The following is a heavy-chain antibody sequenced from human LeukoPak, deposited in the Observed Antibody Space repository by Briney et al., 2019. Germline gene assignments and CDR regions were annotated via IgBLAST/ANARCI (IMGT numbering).Heavy chain of an antibody. J-gene: IGHJ4*02. Sequence: PGGSLRLSCAASVFTFSSYAMSWVRHAPWKGLEWVSGISGSGGSTYYADSVKGRFTISRDNSKNTLYLQMNSLRAEDTAVYYCARDSRWLQRGLGYWGQGTLVTVSS. D-gene: IGHD5-24*01. CDR3: ARDSRWLQRGLGY. V-gene: IGHV3-23*01. CDR1: VFTFSSYA. CDR2: ISGSGGST.